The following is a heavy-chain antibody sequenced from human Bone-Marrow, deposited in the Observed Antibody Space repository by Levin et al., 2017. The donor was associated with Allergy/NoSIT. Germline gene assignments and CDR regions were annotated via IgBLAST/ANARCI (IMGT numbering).Heavy chain of an antibody. CDR3: ARGAAPEALLFWFDP. CDR2: LSSDGETT. V-gene: IGHV3-64*01. CDR1: GFTLSNHA. J-gene: IGHJ5*02. D-gene: IGHD6-13*01. Sequence: GASVKVSCVADGFTLSNHAMHWVRQAPGKGLEYVSALSSDGETTYYASSVKGRFTISRDTSKNTLYLQMASLRLEDVAVYFCARGAAPEALLFWFDPWGQGTPVIVSS.